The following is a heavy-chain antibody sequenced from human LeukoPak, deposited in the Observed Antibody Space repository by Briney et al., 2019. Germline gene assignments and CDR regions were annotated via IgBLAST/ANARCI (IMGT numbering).Heavy chain of an antibody. CDR2: ISSSSSTI. Sequence: GGSLRLSCAASGFTFSSYNMNWVRQAPGKGLEWVSYISSSSSTIYYADSVKGRFTISRDNAKNSLHLQMNSLRAEDTAVYYCARAPVVDLDYWGQGTLVTVSS. D-gene: IGHD2-15*01. CDR3: ARAPVVDLDY. CDR1: GFTFSSYN. V-gene: IGHV3-48*01. J-gene: IGHJ4*02.